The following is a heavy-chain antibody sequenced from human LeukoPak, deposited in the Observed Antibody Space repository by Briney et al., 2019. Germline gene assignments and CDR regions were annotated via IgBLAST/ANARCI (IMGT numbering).Heavy chain of an antibody. Sequence: GGSLRLSCAASGFTFNNYAMNWVRQAPGKGLEWISFISYDGTNTYYADSVKGRFTISRDNSKNTLDLQMNSLRTEDTAIYYCARDFPNYYFDYWGQGTLVTVSS. CDR3: ARDFPNYYFDY. D-gene: IGHD4/OR15-4a*01. CDR2: ISYDGTNT. J-gene: IGHJ4*02. CDR1: GFTFNNYA. V-gene: IGHV3-30-3*01.